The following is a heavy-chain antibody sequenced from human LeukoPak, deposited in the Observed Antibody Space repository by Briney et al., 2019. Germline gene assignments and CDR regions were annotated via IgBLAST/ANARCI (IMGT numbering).Heavy chain of an antibody. J-gene: IGHJ4*02. Sequence: GESLKISCKGSGYSFTNYWIGWVRQMPGKGLEWMGIIYPADSDTRYSPSFQDQVTISADKSISTAYLQWSSLKASDTAMYYCARTMVRGVMALDYWGQGTLVTVSS. CDR2: IYPADSDT. CDR1: GYSFTNYW. D-gene: IGHD3-10*01. CDR3: ARTMVRGVMALDY. V-gene: IGHV5-51*01.